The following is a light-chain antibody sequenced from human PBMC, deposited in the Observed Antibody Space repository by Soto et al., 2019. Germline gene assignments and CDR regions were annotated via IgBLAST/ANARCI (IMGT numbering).Light chain of an antibody. J-gene: IGLJ1*01. CDR3: SSYAGSNNYV. Sequence: QSVLTQPPSASGSPGQSVTISCTGTSSDVGGYNYVSWYQQHPGKAPKLMIYEVNKRPSGVPDRLSDSKSGNTASLTVSGLQAEDDADYYCSSYAGSNNYVFGTGTKVTVL. CDR2: EVN. CDR1: SSDVGGYNY. V-gene: IGLV2-8*01.